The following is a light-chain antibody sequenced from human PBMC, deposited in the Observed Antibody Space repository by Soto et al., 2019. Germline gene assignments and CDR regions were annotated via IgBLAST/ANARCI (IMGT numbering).Light chain of an antibody. CDR2: DVG. CDR3: CSYTGSSTPVV. Sequence: QSALTQPASVSGSPGQSITISCTGTSSDVGGYNYVSWYQQHPGKAPKLMIYDVGNRPSGVSNRFSGSKSGNTASLTISGLQAEDEADYYCCSYTGSSTPVVFGGGTKLTVL. CDR1: SSDVGGYNY. V-gene: IGLV2-14*03. J-gene: IGLJ2*01.